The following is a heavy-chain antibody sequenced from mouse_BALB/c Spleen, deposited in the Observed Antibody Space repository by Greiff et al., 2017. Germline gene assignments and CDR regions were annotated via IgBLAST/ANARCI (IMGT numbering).Heavy chain of an antibody. CDR1: GFTFSSYA. Sequence: DVMLVESGGGLVKPGGSLKLSCAASGFTFSSYAMSWVRQTPEKRLEWVASISSGGSTYYPDSVKGRFTISRDNARNILYLQMSSLRSEDTAMYYCARGYGNYEPWCAYWGQGTLVTVSA. CDR2: ISSGGST. J-gene: IGHJ3*01. V-gene: IGHV5-6-5*01. D-gene: IGHD2-1*01. CDR3: ARGYGNYEPWCAY.